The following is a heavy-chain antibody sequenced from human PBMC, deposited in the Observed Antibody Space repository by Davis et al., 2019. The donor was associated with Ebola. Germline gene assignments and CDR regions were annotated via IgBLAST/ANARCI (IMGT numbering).Heavy chain of an antibody. Sequence: GESLKISCAASGFTFTDAWMSWVRQAPGKGLEWVGHIKSKTDGGTTDYAAPVKGRFTISRDDSKNTLYLQMNSLKTEDTAVYYCTTGGTDVWGKGTTVTVSS. CDR1: GFTFTDAW. D-gene: IGHD3-16*01. CDR3: TTGGTDV. V-gene: IGHV3-15*01. CDR2: IKSKTDGGTT. J-gene: IGHJ6*04.